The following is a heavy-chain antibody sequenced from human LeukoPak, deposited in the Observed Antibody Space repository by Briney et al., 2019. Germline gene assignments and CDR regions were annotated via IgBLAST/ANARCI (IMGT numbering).Heavy chain of an antibody. J-gene: IGHJ5*02. Sequence: SETLSLTCAVYGGSFSGYYWSWIRQPPGKGLEWIGEINHSGSTNYNPSLKSRVTISVDTSKNQFSLKLSSVTAADTAVYYCARDLTSNDYGDHPWGQGTLVTVSS. CDR1: GGSFSGYY. CDR3: ARDLTSNDYGDHP. D-gene: IGHD4-17*01. V-gene: IGHV4-34*01. CDR2: INHSGST.